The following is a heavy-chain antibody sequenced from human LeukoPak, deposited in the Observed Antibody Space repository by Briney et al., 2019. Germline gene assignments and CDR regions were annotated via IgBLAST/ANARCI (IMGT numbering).Heavy chain of an antibody. J-gene: IGHJ4*02. D-gene: IGHD1-1*01. Sequence: GGSLRLSCAASGFTFSNYWMSWGRRTPGKGLWWVANIKQEGSEKHYVDSVNGSFTISSDNAKNLLYLKMNSLRAEDKDIYYCARGGTYTLIRHGGQGSLVTVSS. CDR3: ARGGTYTLIRH. CDR2: IKQEGSEK. CDR1: GFTFSNYW. V-gene: IGHV3-7*01.